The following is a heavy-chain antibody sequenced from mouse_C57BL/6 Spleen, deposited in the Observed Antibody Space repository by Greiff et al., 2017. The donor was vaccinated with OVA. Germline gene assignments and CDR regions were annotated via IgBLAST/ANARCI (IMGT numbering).Heavy chain of an antibody. CDR2: ISSGSSTI. CDR1: GFTFSDYG. J-gene: IGHJ3*01. Sequence: EVHLVESGGGLVKPGGSLKLSCAASGFTFSDYGMHWVRQAPEKGLEWVAYISSGSSTIYYADTVKGRFTISRDNAKNTLFLQMTSLRSEDTAMYYCAREAIYYGYGFAYWGQGTLVTVSA. V-gene: IGHV5-17*01. CDR3: AREAIYYGYGFAY. D-gene: IGHD2-2*01.